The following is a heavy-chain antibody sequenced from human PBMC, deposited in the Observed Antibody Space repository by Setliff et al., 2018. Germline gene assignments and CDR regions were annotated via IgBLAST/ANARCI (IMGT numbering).Heavy chain of an antibody. CDR3: ARVGSKPQLGWFDP. J-gene: IGHJ5*02. D-gene: IGHD1-26*01. CDR2: INTDGSSI. CDR1: GFTFSSYW. Sequence: GGSLRLSCAASGFTFSSYWMHWVRQAPGKGLVWVSRINTDGSSITYADSVKGLFTISRDNARNTLYPQMNSLTAEDTAVYYCARVGSKPQLGWFDPWGQGTLFTASS. V-gene: IGHV3-74*03.